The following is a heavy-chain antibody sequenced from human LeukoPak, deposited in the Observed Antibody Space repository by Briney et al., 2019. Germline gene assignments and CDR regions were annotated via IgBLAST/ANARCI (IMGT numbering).Heavy chain of an antibody. CDR3: AKGYSSGWYVNAFDI. CDR2: ISSSGSTI. Sequence: GGSLRLSCAASGFTFSSYEMNWVRQAPGKGLEWVSYISSSGSTIYYADSVKGRFSISRDNSKNTLYLQMNSLRAEDTAVYYCAKGYSSGWYVNAFDIWGQGTMVTVSS. J-gene: IGHJ3*02. D-gene: IGHD6-19*01. CDR1: GFTFSSYE. V-gene: IGHV3-48*03.